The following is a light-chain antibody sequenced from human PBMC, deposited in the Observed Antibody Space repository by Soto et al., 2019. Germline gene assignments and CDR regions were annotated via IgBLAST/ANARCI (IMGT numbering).Light chain of an antibody. CDR3: FLSISGARGV. CDR2: DTE. V-gene: IGLV7-46*01. CDR1: TGAVTSGHY. Sequence: QAVVTQEPSLTVSPGGTVTLTCGSSTGAVTSGHYPYWFQQKAGQAPKTLIFDTEHKHSWTPARCSGFLLGGKAALTLSGAQPEDEADYYCFLSISGARGVFGPGTKLTVL. J-gene: IGLJ1*01.